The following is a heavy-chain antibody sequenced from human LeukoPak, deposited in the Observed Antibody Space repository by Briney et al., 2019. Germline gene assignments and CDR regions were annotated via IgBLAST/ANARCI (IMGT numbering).Heavy chain of an antibody. V-gene: IGHV3-23*01. D-gene: IGHD5-12*01. CDR3: ARDGPPTWIPLDI. CDR1: GFTFSSYA. J-gene: IGHJ3*02. Sequence: PGGSLRLSCAASGFTFSSYAMSWVRQAPGKGLEWVSAISGSGGSTYYADSVKGRFTISRDNAKNSVYLQMNSLRAEDTAVYYCARDGPPTWIPLDIWGQGTMVTVSS. CDR2: ISGSGGST.